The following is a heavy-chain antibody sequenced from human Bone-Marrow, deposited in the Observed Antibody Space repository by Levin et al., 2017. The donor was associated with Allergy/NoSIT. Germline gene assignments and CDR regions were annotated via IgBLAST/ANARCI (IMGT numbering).Heavy chain of an antibody. V-gene: IGHV4-39*01. CDR3: ARRRMATMGFDY. CDR1: GGSISSSSYY. Sequence: LSQTLSLTCTVSGGSISSSSYYWGWIRQPPGKGLEWIGSIYYSGSTYYNPSLKSRVTISVDTSKNQFSLKLSSVTAADTAVYYCARRRMATMGFDYWGQGTLVTVSS. D-gene: IGHD5-24*01. CDR2: IYYSGST. J-gene: IGHJ4*02.